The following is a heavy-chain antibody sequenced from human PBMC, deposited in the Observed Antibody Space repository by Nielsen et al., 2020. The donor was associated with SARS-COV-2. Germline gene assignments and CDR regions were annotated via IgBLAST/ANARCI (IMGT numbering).Heavy chain of an antibody. D-gene: IGHD3-9*01. J-gene: IGHJ4*02. CDR3: ARGGGRWGDIRIDY. CDR1: GGSISSYY. V-gene: IGHV4-59*12. CDR2: IYYSGST. Sequence: SETLSLTCTASGGSISSYYWSWIRQPPGKGLEWIGYIYYSGSTNYNPSLKSRVTISVDTSKNQFSLKLSSVTAADTAVYYCARGGGRWGDIRIDYWGQGTLVTVSS.